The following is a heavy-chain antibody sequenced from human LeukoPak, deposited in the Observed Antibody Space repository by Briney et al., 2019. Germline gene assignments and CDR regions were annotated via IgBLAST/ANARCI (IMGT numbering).Heavy chain of an antibody. CDR2: IYYSGST. Sequence: SETLSLTCTVSGGSISSYYWSWIRQPPGKGLEWIGYIYYSGSTNYNPSLKSRVTISVDTSKNQFSLKLSSVTAADTAVYYCARLRDYGGLIDYWGQGTLVTVSA. J-gene: IGHJ4*02. V-gene: IGHV4-59*01. D-gene: IGHD4-23*01. CDR1: GGSISSYY. CDR3: ARLRDYGGLIDY.